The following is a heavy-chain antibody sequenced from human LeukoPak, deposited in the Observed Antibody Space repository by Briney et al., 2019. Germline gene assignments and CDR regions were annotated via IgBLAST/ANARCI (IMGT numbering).Heavy chain of an antibody. V-gene: IGHV3-9*01. J-gene: IGHJ4*02. Sequence: GGSLRLSCAASGFTFDDYAMHWVRQAPGKGLEWVSGISWNSGSIGYADSVKGRFTISRDNAKNSLYLQMNSLRAEDTALYYCAKDPYGRITMMSFDYWGQGTLVTVSS. CDR1: GFTFDDYA. CDR3: AKDPYGRITMMSFDY. D-gene: IGHD3-22*01. CDR2: ISWNSGSI.